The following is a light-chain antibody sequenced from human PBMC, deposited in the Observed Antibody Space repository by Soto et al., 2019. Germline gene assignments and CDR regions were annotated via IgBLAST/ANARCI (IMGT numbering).Light chain of an antibody. J-gene: IGLJ1*01. Sequence: QSVLTQPASVSGSPGQSITISCTGTSSDVGGYNYVSWYQQHPGKAPKLMIYDVSNRPAGVSSRFSGSKSGNTASLTISGLQAEDEADYYCSSYTCSSTLHVSGPGTKVPV. CDR1: SSDVGGYNY. CDR2: DVS. V-gene: IGLV2-14*01. CDR3: SSYTCSSTLHV.